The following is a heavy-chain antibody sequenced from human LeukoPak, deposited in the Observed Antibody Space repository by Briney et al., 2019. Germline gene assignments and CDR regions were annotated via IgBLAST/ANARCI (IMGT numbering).Heavy chain of an antibody. CDR3: AELGITMIGGV. Sequence: GGSLRLSCAASGFTFSSYSMNWVRQAPGKGLEWVSYITSSSSTIYYADSVKGRFTISRDNAKNSLYLQMNSLRAEDTAVYYCAELGITMIGGVWGKGTTVTISS. V-gene: IGHV3-48*01. CDR1: GFTFSSYS. CDR2: ITSSSSTI. J-gene: IGHJ6*04. D-gene: IGHD3-10*02.